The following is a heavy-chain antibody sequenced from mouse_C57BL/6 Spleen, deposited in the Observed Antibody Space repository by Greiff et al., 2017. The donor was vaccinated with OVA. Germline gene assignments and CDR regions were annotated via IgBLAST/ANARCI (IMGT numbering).Heavy chain of an antibody. Sequence: DVKLVESGGGLVQPGGSLKLSCAASGFTFSDYYMYWVRQTPEKRLEWVAYISNGGGSTYYPDTVKGRFTISRDNAKNTLYLQMSRLKSEDTAMYYCARLTGGKYFDVWGTGTTVTVSS. CDR1: GFTFSDYY. CDR2: ISNGGGST. D-gene: IGHD4-1*01. V-gene: IGHV5-12*01. CDR3: ARLTGGKYFDV. J-gene: IGHJ1*03.